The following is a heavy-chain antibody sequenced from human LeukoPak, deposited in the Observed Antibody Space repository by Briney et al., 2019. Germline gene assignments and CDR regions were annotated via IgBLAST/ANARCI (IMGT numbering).Heavy chain of an antibody. CDR3: ARLGSSTVTTDYFDY. D-gene: IGHD4-17*01. CDR1: GYTFTGYY. V-gene: IGHV1-2*02. J-gene: IGHJ4*02. Sequence: AASVKVSCKASGYTFTGYYMHWVRQAPGQGFEWMGWINPNSGGTNYAQKFQGRVTMTRDTSISTAYMELSRLRSDDTAVYYCARLGSSTVTTDYFDYWGQGTLVTVSS. CDR2: INPNSGGT.